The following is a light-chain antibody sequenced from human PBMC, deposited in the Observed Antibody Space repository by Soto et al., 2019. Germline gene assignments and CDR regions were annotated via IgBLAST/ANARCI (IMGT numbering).Light chain of an antibody. CDR3: PHYDNVPLT. CDR2: DAS. J-gene: IGKJ3*01. CDR1: QDISNY. Sequence: DIQMTQSPSSLSASVGDRVTITCQASQDISNYLNWYQQKPGKAPKLLIYDASNLETGVTSRFSGSGSGTEFTFTISSLQSEDIATYYCPHYDNVPLTFGPGNKVDIK. V-gene: IGKV1-33*01.